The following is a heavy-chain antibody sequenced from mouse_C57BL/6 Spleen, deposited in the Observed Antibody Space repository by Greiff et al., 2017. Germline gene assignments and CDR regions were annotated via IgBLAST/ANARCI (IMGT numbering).Heavy chain of an antibody. D-gene: IGHD2-4*01. CDR2: IYPGSGST. CDR3: ARSGYDYDERAY. J-gene: IGHJ3*01. V-gene: IGHV1-55*01. CDR1: GYTFTSYW. Sequence: QVQLQQPGAELVKPGASVKMSCKASGYTFTSYWITWVKQRPGQGLEWIGDIYPGSGSTNYNEKFKSKATLTVDTSSSTAYMQLSSLTSEDSAVSYCARSGYDYDERAYWGQGTLVTVSA.